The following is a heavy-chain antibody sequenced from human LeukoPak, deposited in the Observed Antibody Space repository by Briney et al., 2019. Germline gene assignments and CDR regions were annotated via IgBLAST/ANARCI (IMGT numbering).Heavy chain of an antibody. CDR3: ARRGPVVGFLYFDY. CDR1: GYSFPNYW. CDR2: IYPGDSDT. V-gene: IGHV5-51*01. D-gene: IGHD6-19*01. J-gene: IGHJ4*02. Sequence: GESLKISCKGSGYSFPNYWIGGVRQMPGKGLEWMGIIYPGDSDTTYSPSFQGQVTISADKSISTAYLQWSSLKASDTAMYYCARRGPVVGFLYFDYWGQGTLVTVSS.